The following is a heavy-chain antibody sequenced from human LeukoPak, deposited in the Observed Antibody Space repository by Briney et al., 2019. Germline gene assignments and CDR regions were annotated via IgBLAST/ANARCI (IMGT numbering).Heavy chain of an antibody. CDR1: GYTFTSYD. J-gene: IGHJ4*02. Sequence: ASVKVSCKASGYTFTSYDINWVRQATGQGLEWMGWINPNSGGTNYAQKFQGRVTMTRDTSISTAYMELSRLRSDDTAVYYCARGGRVVGPDYWGQGTLVTVSS. D-gene: IGHD2-15*01. CDR3: ARGGRVVGPDY. V-gene: IGHV1-2*02. CDR2: INPNSGGT.